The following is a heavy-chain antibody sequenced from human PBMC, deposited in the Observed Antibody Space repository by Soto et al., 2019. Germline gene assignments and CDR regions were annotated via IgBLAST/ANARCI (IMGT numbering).Heavy chain of an antibody. J-gene: IGHJ5*02. CDR2: INPNSGGT. CDR1: GYTFTGYY. V-gene: IGHV1-2*02. Sequence: ASVKVSCKASGYTFTGYYMHWVRQAPGQGLEWMGWINPNSGGTNYAQKFQGRVTMTRDTSISTAYMELSRLRSDDTAVYYCARYYGSGSYYNWFDPWGQGTLVTVSS. D-gene: IGHD3-10*01. CDR3: ARYYGSGSYYNWFDP.